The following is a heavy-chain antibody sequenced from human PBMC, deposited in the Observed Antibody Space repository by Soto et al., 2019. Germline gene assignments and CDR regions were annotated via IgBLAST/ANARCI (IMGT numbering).Heavy chain of an antibody. Sequence: SETLSLTCTISGSAISSGGYYWSWIRHLLGKGLEWIGYIYSSGISYYDPSLKSRVTMSVDMSKNQVSLRLSSVTAAYTAVYYCARRGYCNNGVCYYGMEVW. CDR2: IYSSGIS. CDR1: GSAISSGGYY. J-gene: IGHJ6*01. D-gene: IGHD2-8*01. V-gene: IGHV4-31*03. CDR3: ARRGYCNNGVCYYGMEV.